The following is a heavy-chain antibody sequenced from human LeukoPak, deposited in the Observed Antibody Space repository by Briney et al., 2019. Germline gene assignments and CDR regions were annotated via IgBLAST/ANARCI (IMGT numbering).Heavy chain of an antibody. CDR3: ATSYDMGWLIGY. J-gene: IGHJ4*02. CDR2: IKQDGSEK. CDR1: GFTFGSCW. V-gene: IGHV3-7*03. Sequence: GGSLRLSCAASGFTFGSCWMNWVRQAPGQGPEWVANIKQDGSEKFYVASVKGRFTISRDNAKNSLYLQMNSLRAEDTALYYCATSYDMGWLIGYWGQGTLVTVSS. D-gene: IGHD3/OR15-3a*01.